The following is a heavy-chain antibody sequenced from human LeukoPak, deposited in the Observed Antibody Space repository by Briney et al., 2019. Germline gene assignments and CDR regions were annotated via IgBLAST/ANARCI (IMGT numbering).Heavy chain of an antibody. D-gene: IGHD6-6*01. V-gene: IGHV4-4*09. Sequence: SETLSLTCTVCGGSISSYYWSWIRQPPGKGLEWIGYIHTSGGTNYIPSLKGRVTISIDTSKNQFSLKLSSVTAADSAVYYCASLTRLSTSPDRYYLDSWGQGTLVTVSS. CDR3: ASLTRLSTSPDRYYLDS. CDR2: IHTSGGT. CDR1: GGSISSYY. J-gene: IGHJ4*02.